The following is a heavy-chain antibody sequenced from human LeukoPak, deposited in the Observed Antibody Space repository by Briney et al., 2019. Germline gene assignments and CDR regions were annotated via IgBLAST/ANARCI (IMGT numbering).Heavy chain of an antibody. CDR3: ARDATVTTNWFDP. V-gene: IGHV1-2*02. CDR2: INPNSGGT. D-gene: IGHD4-11*01. Sequence: ASVKVPCKASGYTFTGYYMHWVRQAPGQGLEWMGWINPNSGGTNYAQKFQGRVTMTRDTSISTAYMELSRLRSDDTAAYYCARDATVTTNWFDPWGQGTLVTVSS. CDR1: GYTFTGYY. J-gene: IGHJ5*02.